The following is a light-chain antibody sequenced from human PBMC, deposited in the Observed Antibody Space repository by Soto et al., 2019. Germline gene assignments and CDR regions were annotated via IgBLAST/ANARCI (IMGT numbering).Light chain of an antibody. CDR2: GAS. V-gene: IGKV3-15*01. CDR1: RSVRSY. J-gene: IGKJ5*01. CDR3: QQYNNWLPIT. Sequence: EIVMTQSPATLSVSPGERATLSCRASRSVRSYLAWYQQKPGQAPRLLIYGASTRATGIPARFSGSGSGTEFTLTISSLQSEDFAVYYCQQYNNWLPITFGQGTRLEIK.